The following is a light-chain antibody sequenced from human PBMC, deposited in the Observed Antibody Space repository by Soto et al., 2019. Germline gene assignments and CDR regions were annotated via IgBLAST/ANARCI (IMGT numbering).Light chain of an antibody. V-gene: IGKV3-20*01. CDR3: QQYGNSPIT. Sequence: EIVLTQSPGTLSLSPGEGSTLCCMSSERIYSAYLGWYQQKPGQAPRLLIYGTSSRATGIPDRFSGSGSGTDFTLTISRLEPEDFAVYYCQQYGNSPITFGQGTRLEIK. CDR1: ERIYSAY. CDR2: GTS. J-gene: IGKJ5*01.